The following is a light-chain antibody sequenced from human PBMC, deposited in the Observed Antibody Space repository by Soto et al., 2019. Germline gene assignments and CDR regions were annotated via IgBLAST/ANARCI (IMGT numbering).Light chain of an antibody. J-gene: IGLJ1*01. Sequence: QSALTQPAPVSGSPGQSITISCTGTNSDVGGYNYVSWYQQHPGKAPKLVIYEVSNRPSGVSNRFSASKSGNTASLTISGLQAEDEADYYCNSYTSSSTLVFGSGTKVTVL. CDR1: NSDVGGYNY. CDR3: NSYTSSSTLV. CDR2: EVS. V-gene: IGLV2-14*01.